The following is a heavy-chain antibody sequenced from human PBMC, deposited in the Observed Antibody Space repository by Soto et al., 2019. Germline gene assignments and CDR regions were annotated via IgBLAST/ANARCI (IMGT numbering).Heavy chain of an antibody. Sequence: ASVKVSCKASGYTFTXYGISWVRQAPGRGLEWMGWISGYNGNTEYPQNLQGRVTMTTDTSTSTAYMELRSLRSDDTAVYYCARNRYCCGGRCQSVGAFDFWGQGTTVTVSS. D-gene: IGHD2-15*01. CDR1: GYTFTXYG. J-gene: IGHJ3*01. CDR3: ARNRYCCGGRCQSVGAFDF. V-gene: IGHV1-18*01. CDR2: ISGYNGNT.